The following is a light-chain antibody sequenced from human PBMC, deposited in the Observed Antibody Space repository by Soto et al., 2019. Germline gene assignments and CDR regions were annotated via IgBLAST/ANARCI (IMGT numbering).Light chain of an antibody. J-gene: IGKJ4*02. Sequence: DIQMTQSPASMSASVGDRVTISCQASQDISRYLNWYQHKPGRAPQLLINDVSTLETGVPSRFSATGSGTEFTLTINGLQPEDLATYYCQQYYGPPSTVGGGTTVAI. CDR3: QQYYGPPST. CDR2: DVS. V-gene: IGKV1-33*01. CDR1: QDISRY.